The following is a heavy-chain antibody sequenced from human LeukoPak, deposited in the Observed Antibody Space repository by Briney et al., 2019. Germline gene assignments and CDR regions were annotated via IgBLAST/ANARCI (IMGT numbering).Heavy chain of an antibody. CDR3: ARGVHGDYSSDY. D-gene: IGHD4-17*01. CDR2: ISSSSSNI. Sequence: GGSLRLSCAASGFTFSSYSMNWVRQAPGKGLEWVSSISSSSSNIYYADSVKGRFTISRDNAKNSLYLQMNSLRAEDKAVYYCARGVHGDYSSDYWGQGTLVTVSS. CDR1: GFTFSSYS. J-gene: IGHJ4*02. V-gene: IGHV3-21*01.